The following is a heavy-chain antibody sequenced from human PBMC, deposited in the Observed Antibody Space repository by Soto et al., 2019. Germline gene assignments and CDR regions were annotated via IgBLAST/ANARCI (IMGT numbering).Heavy chain of an antibody. CDR3: ANRPRGLSYYFEY. V-gene: IGHV2-5*02. CDR1: VFSLSTRCVA. D-gene: IGHD3-10*01. J-gene: IGHJ4*02. Sequence: QITLKESGPTLAQPTQTLTLTCTFSVFSLSTRCVAVAWIRQPPGKALEWLALIYWDDDEGYSPSLKSRLTITKETSKTQVVITTTDLDPVDTATYYCANRPRGLSYYFEYWGQVTLVTVAS. CDR2: IYWDDDE.